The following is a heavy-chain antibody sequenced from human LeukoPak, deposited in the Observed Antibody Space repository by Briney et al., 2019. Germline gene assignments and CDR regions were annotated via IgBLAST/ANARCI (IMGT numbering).Heavy chain of an antibody. CDR2: ISSSSSTI. J-gene: IGHJ3*02. Sequence: GGSLRLSCAASGFTFSSYSMNWVRQAPGKGLEWVSYISSSSSTIYYADSVKGRFTISRDNAKNSLYLQMNSLRAEDTAVYYCARDYCSGGSCYWGAFDIWGQGTMVTVSS. V-gene: IGHV3-48*04. D-gene: IGHD2-15*01. CDR3: ARDYCSGGSCYWGAFDI. CDR1: GFTFSSYS.